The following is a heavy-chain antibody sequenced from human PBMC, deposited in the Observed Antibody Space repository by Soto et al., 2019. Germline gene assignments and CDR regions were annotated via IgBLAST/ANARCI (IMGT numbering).Heavy chain of an antibody. CDR3: ATHSGWRPSFDY. Sequence: EASVKVSCKASGYTFTGYYMHWVRQAPGQGLEWMGWINPNSGGTNYAQKFQGRVTMTRDTSISTAYMELSRLRSDDTAVYYCATHSGWRPSFDYWGQGTLVTVSS. V-gene: IGHV1-2*02. J-gene: IGHJ4*02. CDR1: GYTFTGYY. CDR2: INPNSGGT. D-gene: IGHD6-19*01.